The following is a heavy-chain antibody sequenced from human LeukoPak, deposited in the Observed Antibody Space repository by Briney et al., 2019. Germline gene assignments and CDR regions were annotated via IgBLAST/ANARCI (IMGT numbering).Heavy chain of an antibody. J-gene: IGHJ4*02. D-gene: IGHD3-22*01. V-gene: IGHV3-7*01. CDR2: IQKDGSEK. CDR3: VRLWDNSGFFGY. CDR1: GFTFSSFW. Sequence: PGGSLRLSCAASGFTFSSFWMAWARQAPGKGLEWVANIQKDGSEKHYVASVEGRFTISRDNAENSLFLQLNSLRADDTAVYYCVRLWDNSGFFGYWGQGALVTVSS.